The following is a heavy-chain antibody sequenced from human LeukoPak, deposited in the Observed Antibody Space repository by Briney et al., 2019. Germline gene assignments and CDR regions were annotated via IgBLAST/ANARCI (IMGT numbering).Heavy chain of an antibody. CDR1: GGSISSNSYY. D-gene: IGHD3-10*01. J-gene: IGHJ4*02. Sequence: PSETLSLTCTVSGGSISSNSYYWGWIRQPPGKGLEWIGSIYYSGSTYYNPSLKSRVTISVDTSKNQFSLKLSSVTAADTAVYYCARIQLTWPFDYWGQGTLVTVSS. V-gene: IGHV4-39*07. CDR2: IYYSGST. CDR3: ARIQLTWPFDY.